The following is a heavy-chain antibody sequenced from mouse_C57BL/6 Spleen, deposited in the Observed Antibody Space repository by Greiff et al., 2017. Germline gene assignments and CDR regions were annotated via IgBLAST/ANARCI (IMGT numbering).Heavy chain of an antibody. Sequence: VQLQQSGAELVRPGASVTLSCKASGYTFTDYEMHWVKQTPVHGLEWIGAIDPETGGTAYNQKFKGKAILTADKSSSTAYMELRSLTSEDSAVYYCTRRHYYGYAMDFWGQGTSVTVSS. CDR3: TRRHYYGYAMDF. CDR2: IDPETGGT. J-gene: IGHJ4*01. V-gene: IGHV1-15*01. CDR1: GYTFTDYE. D-gene: IGHD2-1*01.